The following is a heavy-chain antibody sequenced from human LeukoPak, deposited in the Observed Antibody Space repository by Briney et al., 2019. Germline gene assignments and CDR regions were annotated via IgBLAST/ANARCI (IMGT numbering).Heavy chain of an antibody. V-gene: IGHV3-23*01. D-gene: IGHD6-19*01. Sequence: GGSLRLSCAASGFTFSTYAMSWVRQAPGKGLEWVSGISGSGDNTYYADSVKGRSTISRDNSKNTVYVQMKNLRAEDTAVYYCAKYSWGAVAAPFDYWGQGTLVTVSS. J-gene: IGHJ4*02. CDR2: ISGSGDNT. CDR1: GFTFSTYA. CDR3: AKYSWGAVAAPFDY.